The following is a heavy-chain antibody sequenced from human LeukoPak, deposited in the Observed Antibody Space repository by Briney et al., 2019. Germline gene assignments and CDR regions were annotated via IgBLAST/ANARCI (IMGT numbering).Heavy chain of an antibody. J-gene: IGHJ6*02. V-gene: IGHV3-30*04. Sequence: PGGSLRVSCAASGSTFSNNVIHWVRQAPGKGLEWVAMISYDGSDKYYADSVKGRFTISRDNSKNTLYLQMNSLRAEDTAVYYCARGELTTVTSYYYYGMDVWGQGTTVTVSS. CDR1: GSTFSNNV. D-gene: IGHD4-17*01. CDR3: ARGELTTVTSYYYYGMDV. CDR2: ISYDGSDK.